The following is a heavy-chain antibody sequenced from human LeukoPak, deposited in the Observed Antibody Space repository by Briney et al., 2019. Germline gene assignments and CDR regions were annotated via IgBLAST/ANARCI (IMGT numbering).Heavy chain of an antibody. D-gene: IGHD5-18*01. J-gene: IGHJ4*02. CDR1: GGSISSYY. CDR2: IYYSGST. V-gene: IGHV4-59*08. CDR3: AGEDTAVVSGSFDY. Sequence: PSETLSLTCTVSGGSISSYYWSWIRQPPGKGLEWIGYIYYSGSTNYNPSLKSGVTISVDTSKNQFSLKLSSVTAADTAVYYCAGEDTAVVSGSFDYWGQGTLVTVSS.